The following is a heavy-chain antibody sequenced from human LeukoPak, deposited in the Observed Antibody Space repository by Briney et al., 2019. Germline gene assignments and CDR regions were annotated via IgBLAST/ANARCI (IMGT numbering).Heavy chain of an antibody. Sequence: SQTLSLTCTVSGASISSGGTFWTWIRQHPGKGLEWIAYISDSGSTYYHPSLKSRGTISEDTSKIQFSLKVTSVTAADTAVYYCARVTVVPACVYGVGWFDTWGQGTLVTVSS. D-gene: IGHD2-2*01. J-gene: IGHJ5*02. V-gene: IGHV4-31*03. CDR2: ISDSGST. CDR3: ARVTVVPACVYGVGWFDT. CDR1: GASISSGGTF.